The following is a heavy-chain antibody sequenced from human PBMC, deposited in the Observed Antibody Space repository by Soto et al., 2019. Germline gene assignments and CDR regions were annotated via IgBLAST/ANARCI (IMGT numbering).Heavy chain of an antibody. CDR3: ARKKQLAPYYYYYYGMDV. V-gene: IGHV3-7*05. Sequence: PGGSLRLSCAASGFTFSSYWMSWVRQAPGKGLEWVANIKQDGSEKYYVDSVKGRFTISRDNAKNSLYLQMNSLRAEDTAVYYCARKKQLAPYYYYYYGMDVWGQGTTVTVSS. J-gene: IGHJ6*02. CDR1: GFTFSSYW. CDR2: IKQDGSEK. D-gene: IGHD6-13*01.